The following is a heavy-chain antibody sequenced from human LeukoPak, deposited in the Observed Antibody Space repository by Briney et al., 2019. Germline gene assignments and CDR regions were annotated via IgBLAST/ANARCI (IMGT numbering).Heavy chain of an antibody. D-gene: IGHD3-9*01. CDR1: AYSVSSDCY. CDR2: IYHSGTT. CDR3: ARDPADYDILTGYSPTSDFDY. V-gene: IGHV4-38-2*02. J-gene: IGHJ4*02. Sequence: SETLSLTCAVSAYSVSSDCYWGWVRQPPGKGLEWIGSIYHSGTTYYNPSLKSRVTISVDTSKNQFSLKLSSVTAADTAVYYCARDPADYDILTGYSPTSDFDYWGQGTLVTVSS.